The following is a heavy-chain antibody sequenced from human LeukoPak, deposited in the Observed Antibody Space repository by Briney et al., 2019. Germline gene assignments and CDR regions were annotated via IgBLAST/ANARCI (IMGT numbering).Heavy chain of an antibody. V-gene: IGHV1-2*02. D-gene: IGHD6-19*01. CDR3: ARNPDSSGWSQTNDY. J-gene: IGHJ4*02. CDR1: GYTFTGYY. Sequence: ASMKVSCKASGYTFTGYYMHWVRQAPGQGLEWMGWINPNSGGTNYAQKFQGRVTMTRDTSISTAYLDLSSLRSDDTAVYYCARNPDSSGWSQTNDYWGQGTLVTVSS. CDR2: INPNSGGT.